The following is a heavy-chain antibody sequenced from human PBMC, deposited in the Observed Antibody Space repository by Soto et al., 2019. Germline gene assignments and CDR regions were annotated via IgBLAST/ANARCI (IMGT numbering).Heavy chain of an antibody. CDR1: GFTFSSYE. V-gene: IGHV3-48*03. CDR3: AGGSGYYYTDALDI. D-gene: IGHD3-22*01. CDR2: ISSSGSTI. J-gene: IGHJ3*02. Sequence: PGGSLRLSCAASGFTFSSYEMNWVRHAPGKGLEWVSYISSSGSTIYYADSVKGRFTISRDNAKNSLYLQMNSLRAEDTAVYYCAGGSGYYYTDALDIWGQGTMVTVSS.